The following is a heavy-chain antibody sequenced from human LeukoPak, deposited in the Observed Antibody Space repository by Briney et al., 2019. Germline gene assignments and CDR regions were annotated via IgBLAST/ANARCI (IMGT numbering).Heavy chain of an antibody. J-gene: IGHJ4*02. V-gene: IGHV4-34*01. CDR2: INHSGST. CDR3: ARGPKRITMVRGGNFDY. Sequence: PSETLSLTCAVYGGSFSGYYWSWIRQPPGKGLEWIGEINHSGSTNYNPSLKSRVTISVDTSKNQFSLKLSSVTAADTAVYYCARGPKRITMVRGGNFDYWGQGTLVTVSS. CDR1: GGSFSGYY. D-gene: IGHD3-10*01.